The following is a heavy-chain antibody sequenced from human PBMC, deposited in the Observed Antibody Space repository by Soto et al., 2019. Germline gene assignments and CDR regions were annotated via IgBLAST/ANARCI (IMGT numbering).Heavy chain of an antibody. Sequence: PGGSLRLSCTASGFTFSSYWMSWVRQAPGKGLEWVANIKQDGSEKYYVDSVKGRFTISRDNAKNSLYLQMNSLRAEDTAVYYCARSLRGHTPYDAFDIWGQGTMVTVSS. V-gene: IGHV3-7*01. CDR2: IKQDGSEK. D-gene: IGHD5-12*01. CDR3: ARSLRGHTPYDAFDI. CDR1: GFTFSSYW. J-gene: IGHJ3*02.